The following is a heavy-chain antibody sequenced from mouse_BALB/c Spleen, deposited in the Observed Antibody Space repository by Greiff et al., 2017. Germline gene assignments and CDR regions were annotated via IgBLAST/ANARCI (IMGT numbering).Heavy chain of an antibody. V-gene: IGHV5-6*01. Sequence: EVQVVESGGDLVKPGGSLKLSCAASGFTFSSYGMSWVRQTPDKRLEWVATISSGGSYTYYPDSVKGRFTISRDNAKNTLYLQMSSLKSEDTAMYYCARGGDGNYVRAMDYWGQGTSVTVSS. J-gene: IGHJ4*01. CDR2: ISSGGSYT. D-gene: IGHD2-1*01. CDR1: GFTFSSYG. CDR3: ARGGDGNYVRAMDY.